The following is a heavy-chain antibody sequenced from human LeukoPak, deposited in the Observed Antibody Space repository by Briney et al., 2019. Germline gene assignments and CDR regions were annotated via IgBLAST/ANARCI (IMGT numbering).Heavy chain of an antibody. CDR1: RFTFSSYW. V-gene: IGHV3-7*01. D-gene: IGHD1-26*01. Sequence: GGSLRLSCAASRFTFSSYWMSWVRQAPGKGLEWVANIKQDGSEKYYVDSVKGRFTISRDNAKNSLYLQMNSLRAEDTAVYYCARDPPGDYSGSYLWGQGTLVTVSS. CDR3: ARDPPGDYSGSYL. CDR2: IKQDGSEK. J-gene: IGHJ4*02.